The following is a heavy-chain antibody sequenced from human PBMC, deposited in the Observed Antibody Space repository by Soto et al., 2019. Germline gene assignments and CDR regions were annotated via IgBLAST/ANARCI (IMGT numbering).Heavy chain of an antibody. CDR2: FDPEDGET. D-gene: IGHD6-13*01. V-gene: IGHV1-24*01. Sequence: ASVKVSCKVSGYTLTELSMHWVRQAPGKGLEWMGGFDPEDGETIYAQNFQGRVTMTEDPSTDTAYMELNSLREEDTAVYYCASWGGIASPAYDGSLAPYDYWGQGTLVTVSS. CDR1: GYTLTELS. J-gene: IGHJ4*02. CDR3: ASWGGIASPAYDGSLAPYDY.